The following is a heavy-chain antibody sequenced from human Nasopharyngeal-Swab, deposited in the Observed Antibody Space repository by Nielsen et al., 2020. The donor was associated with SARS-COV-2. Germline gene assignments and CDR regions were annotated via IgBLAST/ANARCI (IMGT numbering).Heavy chain of an antibody. CDR1: GGSFSGYY. Sequence: GSLRLSCAVYGGSFSGYYWSWIRQPPGKGLEWIGEINHSGSTNYNPSLKSRVTISVDTSKNQFSLKLSSVTAADTAVYYCARDWYSSSWYNYYYGMDVWGQGTTVTVSS. V-gene: IGHV4-34*01. CDR3: ARDWYSSSWYNYYYGMDV. D-gene: IGHD6-13*01. CDR2: INHSGST. J-gene: IGHJ6*02.